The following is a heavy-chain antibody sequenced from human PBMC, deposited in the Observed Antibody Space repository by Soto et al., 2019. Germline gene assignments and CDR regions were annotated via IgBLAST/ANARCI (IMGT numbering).Heavy chain of an antibody. D-gene: IGHD2-15*01. Sequence: GGSLRLSCAASGFTFSSYAMSWVLQAPGKGLEWVSAISGSGGSTYYADSVKGRFTISRDNSKNTLYLQMNSLRAEDTAVYYCAKRGYCSGGSCYSPHAFDIWGQGTMVTVSS. J-gene: IGHJ3*02. V-gene: IGHV3-23*01. CDR3: AKRGYCSGGSCYSPHAFDI. CDR2: ISGSGGST. CDR1: GFTFSSYA.